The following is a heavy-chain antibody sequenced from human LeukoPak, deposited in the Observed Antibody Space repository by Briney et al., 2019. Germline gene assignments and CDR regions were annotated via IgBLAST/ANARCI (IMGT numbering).Heavy chain of an antibody. Sequence: PGRSLRLSCTASGFTFGDYAMSWVRQAPGKGLEWVGFIRSKAYGGTTEYAASVKGRFTISRDDSKSIAYLQMNSLKTEDTAVYYCTRENDYSNNSDYWGQGTLVTVSS. D-gene: IGHD4-11*01. CDR3: TRENDYSNNSDY. V-gene: IGHV3-49*04. CDR1: GFTFGDYA. J-gene: IGHJ4*02. CDR2: IRSKAYGGTT.